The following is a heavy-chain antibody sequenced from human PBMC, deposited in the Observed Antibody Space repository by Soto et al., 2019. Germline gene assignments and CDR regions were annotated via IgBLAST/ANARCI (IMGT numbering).Heavy chain of an antibody. J-gene: IGHJ4*02. CDR2: IYYSGST. Sequence: QVQLQEAGPGLVKPSETLSLTCIVSGGSISNYYWSWIRQPPGKGLEWIGYIYYSGSTNYNPSLTSRVTISVDTSKNQFSLKLSSVTAADTAVYYCARHRYSYGVYYFDYWGPGTLVTVSS. D-gene: IGHD5-18*01. V-gene: IGHV4-59*08. CDR1: GGSISNYY. CDR3: ARHRYSYGVYYFDY.